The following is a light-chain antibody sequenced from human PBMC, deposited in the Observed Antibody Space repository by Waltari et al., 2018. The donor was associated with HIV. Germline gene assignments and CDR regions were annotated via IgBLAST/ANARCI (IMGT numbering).Light chain of an antibody. CDR3: VGWDGSLSGYV. V-gene: IGLV1-47*01. CDR1: SSNTGNDT. Sequence: SVLTQPHSASGTPGQTVTISCSGSSSNTGNDTVYWYQQLPGMTPKLLIYKNYQRPSGVPDRFAGSKSGTSAALAISGLRSEDEADYYCVGWDGSLSGYVFGAGTKVTVL. CDR2: KNY. J-gene: IGLJ1*01.